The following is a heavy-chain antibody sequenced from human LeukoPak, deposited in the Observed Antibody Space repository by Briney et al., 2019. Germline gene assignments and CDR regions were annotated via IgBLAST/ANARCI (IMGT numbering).Heavy chain of an antibody. CDR1: GGTFSSYA. Sequence: ASVKVSCKASGGTFSSYAISWVRQAPAQGLEWLGGIIPIFGTTNYAQTFQGRVTITADKSTSTAYMELSSLRSEDTAVYYCARARDSSSWYFPLDYYYYMDVWGKGTTVTVSS. CDR2: IIPIFGTT. J-gene: IGHJ6*03. CDR3: ARARDSSSWYFPLDYYYYMDV. V-gene: IGHV1-69*06. D-gene: IGHD6-13*01.